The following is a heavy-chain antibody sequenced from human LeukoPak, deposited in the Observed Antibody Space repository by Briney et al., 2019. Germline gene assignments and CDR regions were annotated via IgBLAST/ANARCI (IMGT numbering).Heavy chain of an antibody. CDR2: IYYSGST. D-gene: IGHD4-23*01. CDR1: GGSISSYY. Sequence: SETLSLTCTVSGGSISSYYWSWIRQPPGKGLEWIGYIYYSGSTNYNPSLKSRVTISVDTSKNQFSLKLSSVTAADTAVYYCAKETTVVEDYFDYWGQGTRVTVSS. J-gene: IGHJ4*02. V-gene: IGHV4-59*01. CDR3: AKETTVVEDYFDY.